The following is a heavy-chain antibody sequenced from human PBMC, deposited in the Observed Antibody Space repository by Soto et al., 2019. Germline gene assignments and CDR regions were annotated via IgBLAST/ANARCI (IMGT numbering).Heavy chain of an antibody. CDR2: ISSSSSYI. CDR3: ARGARDCSGGSCYPLGTFDI. Sequence: ESGGGLVKPGGSLRLSCAASGFTFSSYSMNWVRQAPGKGLEWVSSISSSSSYIYYADSVKGRFTISRDNAKNSLYLQMNSLRAEDTAVYYCARGARDCSGGSCYPLGTFDIWGQGTMVTVSS. V-gene: IGHV3-21*01. CDR1: GFTFSSYS. J-gene: IGHJ3*02. D-gene: IGHD2-15*01.